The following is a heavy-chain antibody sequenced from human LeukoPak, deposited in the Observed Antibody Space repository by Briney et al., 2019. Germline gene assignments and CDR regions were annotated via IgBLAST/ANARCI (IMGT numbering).Heavy chain of an antibody. V-gene: IGHV3-21*01. Sequence: GGSLRLSCAAPGFTFSSYSMNWVRQAPGKGLEWVSSISSSSSYIYYADSVKGRFTISRDNAKNPLYLQMNSLRAEDTAVYYCARGPDILTGAEFNYWGQGTLVTVSS. CDR1: GFTFSSYS. CDR3: ARGPDILTGAEFNY. J-gene: IGHJ4*02. D-gene: IGHD3-9*01. CDR2: ISSSSSYI.